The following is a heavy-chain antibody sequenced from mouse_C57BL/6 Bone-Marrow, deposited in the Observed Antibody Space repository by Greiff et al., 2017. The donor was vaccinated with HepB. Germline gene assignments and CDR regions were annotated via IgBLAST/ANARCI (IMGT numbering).Heavy chain of an antibody. CDR3: ARPGGYSYYAMDY. D-gene: IGHD2-3*01. V-gene: IGHV5-17*01. J-gene: IGHJ4*01. CDR1: GFTFSDYG. CDR2: ISSGSSTI. Sequence: EVKVVESGGGLVKPGGSLKLSCAASGFTFSDYGMHWVRQAPEKGLEWVAYISSGSSTIYYADTVKGRFTISRDNAKNTLFLQMTSLRSEDTAMYYCARPGGYSYYAMDYWGQGTSVTVSS.